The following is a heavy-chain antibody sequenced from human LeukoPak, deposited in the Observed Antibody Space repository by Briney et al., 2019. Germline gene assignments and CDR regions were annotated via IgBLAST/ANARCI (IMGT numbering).Heavy chain of an antibody. V-gene: IGHV3-21*06. J-gene: IGHJ3*01. D-gene: IGHD2-15*01. CDR3: ARGFCSGGTCYRVTGTFDV. CDR2: ISLGGKYI. Sequence: GGSLRLSCAASEFNFNTSPMNWLRQAPGKGLEWVSSISLGGKYIYYADAVKGRFTISRDDAKNSLFLEMTSLRADDTAVYFCARGFCSGGTCYRVTGTFDVWGLGTMVTVSS. CDR1: EFNFNTSP.